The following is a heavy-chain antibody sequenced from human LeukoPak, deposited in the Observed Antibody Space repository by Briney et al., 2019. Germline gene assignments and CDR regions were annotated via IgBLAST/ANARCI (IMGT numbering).Heavy chain of an antibody. CDR3: ARGPPAGYCSGGSCYSLEY. CDR2: ISSSSSSI. J-gene: IGHJ4*02. D-gene: IGHD2-15*01. CDR1: GFTFSSYG. Sequence: PGRSLRLSCAASGFTFSSYGMHWVRQAPGKGLEWVSFISSSSSSIYYADSVRGRFTISRDNAKNSLSLQMNSLRAEDTAVYHCARGPPAGYCSGGSCYSLEYWGQGTLVTVSS. V-gene: IGHV3-21*01.